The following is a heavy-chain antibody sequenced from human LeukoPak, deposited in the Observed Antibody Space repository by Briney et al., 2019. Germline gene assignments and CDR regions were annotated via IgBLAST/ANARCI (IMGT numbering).Heavy chain of an antibody. CDR1: GYAFTSYG. CDR3: ARVELLMVYALSGY. J-gene: IGHJ4*02. Sequence: ASVKVSCKASGYAFTSYGISWVRQAPGRGLEWMGWISAYNGNTNYAQKLQGRVTMTTDTSTSTAYMELRSLRSDDTAVYYCARVELLMVYALSGYWGQGTLVTLSS. D-gene: IGHD2-8*01. V-gene: IGHV1-18*01. CDR2: ISAYNGNT.